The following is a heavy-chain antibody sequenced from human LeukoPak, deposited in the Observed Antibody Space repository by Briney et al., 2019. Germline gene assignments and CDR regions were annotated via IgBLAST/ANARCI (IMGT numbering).Heavy chain of an antibody. D-gene: IGHD3-10*01. V-gene: IGHV3-48*03. CDR3: ARGMRLVRGLMFDY. J-gene: IGHJ4*02. Sequence: PGGSLRLSCAASGFTFSSFEMSWVRQAPGTGLEWISYISSSGSTMYYADSVKGHFTTSRDNDKNSLYLQMNSLRAEDTAVYYCARGMRLVRGLMFDYWGQGTLVTVSS. CDR2: ISSSGSTM. CDR1: GFTFSSFE.